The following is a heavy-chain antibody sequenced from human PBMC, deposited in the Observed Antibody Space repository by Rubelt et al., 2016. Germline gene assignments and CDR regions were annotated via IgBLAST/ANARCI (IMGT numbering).Heavy chain of an antibody. CDR3: ARGGVGAPHYYGMDV. V-gene: IGHV3-66*03. D-gene: IGHD1-26*01. Sequence: YYADSVKGRFTISRDNSKNTLYLQMGSLRAEDMAVYYCARGGVGAPHYYGMDVWGQGTTVTVSS. J-gene: IGHJ6*02.